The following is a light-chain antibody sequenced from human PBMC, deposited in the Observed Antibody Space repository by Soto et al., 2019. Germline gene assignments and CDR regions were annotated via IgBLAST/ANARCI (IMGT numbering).Light chain of an antibody. J-gene: IGKJ2*01. CDR3: MQALQTPRT. Sequence: DIVMTQSPLSLPVTPGEPASISCRSSQSLLHSNGYNYLDWYLQKPGQSPQLLIYLGSNRASGVPDRLRSSGSVTDFILTFSRVEAEDVGVYYCMQALQTPRTFGQGAKLEIK. CDR1: QSLLHSNGYNY. CDR2: LGS. V-gene: IGKV2-28*01.